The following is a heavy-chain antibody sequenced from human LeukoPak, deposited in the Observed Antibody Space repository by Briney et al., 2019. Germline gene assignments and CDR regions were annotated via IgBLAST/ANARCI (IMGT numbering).Heavy chain of an antibody. V-gene: IGHV3-66*01. CDR3: ARDSSGWYHSLDY. D-gene: IGHD6-19*01. J-gene: IGHJ4*02. CDR2: IYSGGST. CDR1: GFTFSSYA. Sequence: PGGSLRLSCAASGFTFSSYAMSWVRQAPGKGLEWVSVIYSGGSTYYADSVKGRFTISRDNSKNTLYLQMNSLRAEDTAVYYCARDSSGWYHSLDYWGQGTLVTVSS.